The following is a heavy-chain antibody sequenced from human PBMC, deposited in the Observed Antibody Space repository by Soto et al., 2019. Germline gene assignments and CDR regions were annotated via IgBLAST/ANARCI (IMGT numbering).Heavy chain of an antibody. V-gene: IGHV1-3*01. CDR3: ARVPPWGDSGSFYIQHYDS. CDR1: GNSFVTYA. D-gene: IGHD3-10*01. J-gene: IGHJ4*02. CDR2: INVGSGNT. Sequence: ASVKVSCKSSGNSFVTYAIHWVRQAPGQRLQWMGWINVGSGNTKYAQDFQGRVTFTRDTAATTTFMELSSLRSEDAAVYYCARVPPWGDSGSFYIQHYDSWGQGTMVTVYS.